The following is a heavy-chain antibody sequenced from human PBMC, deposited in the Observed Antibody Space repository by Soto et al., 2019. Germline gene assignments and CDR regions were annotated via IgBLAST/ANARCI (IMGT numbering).Heavy chain of an antibody. V-gene: IGHV4-34*01. CDR3: ARYSSGWYHWFDP. CDR2: INHSGST. Sequence: PSETLSLTCAVYGGSFSGYYWSCIRQPPGKGLEWIGEINHSGSTNYNPSLKSRVTISVGTSKNQFSLKLSSVTAADTAVHYCARYSSGWYHWFDPWGQGTLVTVYS. D-gene: IGHD6-19*01. CDR1: GGSFSGYY. J-gene: IGHJ5*02.